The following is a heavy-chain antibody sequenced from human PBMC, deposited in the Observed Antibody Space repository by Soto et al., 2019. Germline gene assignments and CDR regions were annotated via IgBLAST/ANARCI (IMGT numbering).Heavy chain of an antibody. Sequence: QVQLVQSGAEVKKPGASVKVSCKASGYTFTSYAMHWVRQAPGQRLEWMGWINAGNGNTKYSQKFQGRVTITRDTSASTAYMELSSLRSEDTAVYYCARDCSDDYGDYGLSWFDPWGQGTLVTVSS. CDR2: INAGNGNT. CDR3: ARDCSDDYGDYGLSWFDP. CDR1: GYTFTSYA. D-gene: IGHD4-17*01. J-gene: IGHJ5*02. V-gene: IGHV1-3*01.